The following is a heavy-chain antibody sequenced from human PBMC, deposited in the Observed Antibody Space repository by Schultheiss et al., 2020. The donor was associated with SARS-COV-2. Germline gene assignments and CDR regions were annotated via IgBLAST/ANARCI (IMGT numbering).Heavy chain of an antibody. D-gene: IGHD6-19*01. CDR2: IYHSGGT. CDR1: GGSISSYY. CDR3: ARMGGQWLAYYYFDF. V-gene: IGHV4-34*01. J-gene: IGHJ4*02. Sequence: SETLSLTCTVSGGSISSYYWSWIRQPPGKGLEWIGEIYHSGGTNYNPSLKSRVTISVDTSKNQFSLKLSSVTAADTAVYYCARMGGQWLAYYYFDFWGQGTLVTVSS.